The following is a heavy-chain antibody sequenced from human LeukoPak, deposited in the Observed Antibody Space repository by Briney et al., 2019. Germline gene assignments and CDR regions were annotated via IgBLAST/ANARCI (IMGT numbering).Heavy chain of an antibody. Sequence: SETLSLTCTVSGGSISSHYWSWIRQPPGKGLEWIGYIYYSGSTNYNPSLKSRVTISVDTSKNQFSLKLFSVTAADTAVYYCARSGSGSYYPNYFDYWGQGTLVTVSS. V-gene: IGHV4-59*08. CDR1: GGSISSHY. D-gene: IGHD3-10*01. CDR3: ARSGSGSYYPNYFDY. CDR2: IYYSGST. J-gene: IGHJ4*02.